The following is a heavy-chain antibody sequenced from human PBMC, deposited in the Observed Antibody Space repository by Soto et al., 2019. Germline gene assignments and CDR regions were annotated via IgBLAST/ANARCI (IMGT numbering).Heavy chain of an antibody. V-gene: IGHV1-18*01. CDR1: GYTFTSYG. CDR3: AWMVDVRYYYYGMDV. D-gene: IGHD2-15*01. Sequence: QVQLVQSGAEVKKPGASVKVSCKASGYTFTSYGITWVRQAPGQGLEWLGWINGYNGNTNYAQKLQGRVTMTTDTSTSTAYMELRSLRSDDTAVYYFAWMVDVRYYYYGMDVWGQGTTVTFSS. J-gene: IGHJ6*02. CDR2: INGYNGNT.